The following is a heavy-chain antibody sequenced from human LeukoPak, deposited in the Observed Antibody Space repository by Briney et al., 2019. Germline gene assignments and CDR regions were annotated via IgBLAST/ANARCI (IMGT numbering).Heavy chain of an antibody. D-gene: IGHD5-18*01. V-gene: IGHV4-31*03. J-gene: IGHJ4*02. CDR2: IYYSGST. CDR3: ASGGYSYGFDY. Sequence: SETLSLTCTVSGGSISSGGYYWSWIRQHPGKGLEWIGYIYYSGSTYYNPSLKSRVTISVDRSKNQLSLKLSSVTAADTAMYYCASGGYSYGFDYWGQGTLVTVSS. CDR1: GGSISSGGYY.